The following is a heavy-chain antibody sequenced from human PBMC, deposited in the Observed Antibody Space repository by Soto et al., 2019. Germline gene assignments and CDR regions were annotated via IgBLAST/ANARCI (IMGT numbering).Heavy chain of an antibody. Sequence: GGSLRLSCVVSVFPFGANAMSWVRQAPGKGLEWVSGLSNTGIRTSYADSVKGRFNISRDNSENTVYLQMNSLRVEDTAVYYCATEMGATQGPFDNWGQGTLVTV. V-gene: IGHV3-23*01. CDR3: ATEMGATQGPFDN. J-gene: IGHJ4*02. CDR1: VFPFGANA. CDR2: LSNTGIRT. D-gene: IGHD1-26*01.